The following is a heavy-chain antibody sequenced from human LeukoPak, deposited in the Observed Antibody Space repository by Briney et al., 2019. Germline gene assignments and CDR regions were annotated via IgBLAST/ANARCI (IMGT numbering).Heavy chain of an antibody. D-gene: IGHD1-1*01. J-gene: IGHJ4*02. CDR3: ARTGRRELEPYYFDY. Sequence: PSQTLSLTCTVSGGSISSGSYYWSWIRQPAGKGLEWIGRIYTSGSTNYNPSLKSRVTISVDTSKNQFSLKLSSVTAADTAVYYCARTGRRELEPYYFDYWGQGTLVTVSS. CDR1: GGSISSGSYY. V-gene: IGHV4-61*02. CDR2: IYTSGST.